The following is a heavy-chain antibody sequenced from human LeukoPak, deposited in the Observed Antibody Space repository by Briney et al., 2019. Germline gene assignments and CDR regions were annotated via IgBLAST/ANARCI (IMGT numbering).Heavy chain of an antibody. CDR3: ARVCNTIACYGGNFDY. CDR2: IRDKGNRYTT. V-gene: IGHV3-72*01. J-gene: IGHJ4*02. D-gene: IGHD2-2*01. CDR1: GLSFSDYY. Sequence: GGSLRLSCGASGLSFSDYYMDWVRQAAGKGLVWVGRIRDKGNRYTTEYAASAKGRFTISRDDAKKSLYLQMNSLKTEDTAMYYCARVCNTIACYGGNFDYWGQGTLVTVSS.